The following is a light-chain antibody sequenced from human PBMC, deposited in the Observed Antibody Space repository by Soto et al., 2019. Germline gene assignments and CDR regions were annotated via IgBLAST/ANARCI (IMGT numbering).Light chain of an antibody. CDR1: QSISSW. CDR2: KAS. J-gene: IGKJ1*01. CDR3: QQYNSYPWT. Sequence: DSQMTQSPATLSASVGDRVTITCRASQSISSWLAWYQQKPGKAPKLLIYKASSLEGGVPSRFSGSGSGKEFTLTISSLQPDDFATYYCQQYNSYPWTFGQGTRVDI. V-gene: IGKV1-5*03.